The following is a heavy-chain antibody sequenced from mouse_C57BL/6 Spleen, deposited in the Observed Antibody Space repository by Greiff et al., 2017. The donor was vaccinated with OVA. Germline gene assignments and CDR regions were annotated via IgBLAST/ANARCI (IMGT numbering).Heavy chain of an antibody. J-gene: IGHJ2*01. Sequence: EVQRVESEGGLVQPGSSMKLSCTASGFTFSDYYMAWVRQVPEKGLEWVANINYDGSSTYYLDSLKSRFIISRDNAKNILYLQMSSLKSEDTATYYCARGGYYYFDYWGQGTTLTVSS. CDR3: ARGGYYYFDY. V-gene: IGHV5-16*01. CDR2: INYDGSST. CDR1: GFTFSDYY.